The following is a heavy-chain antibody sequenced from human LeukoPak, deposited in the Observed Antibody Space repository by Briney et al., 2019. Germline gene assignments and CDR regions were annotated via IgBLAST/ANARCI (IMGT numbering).Heavy chain of an antibody. Sequence: GGSVTLSCTASGFPFSSYGMHWVRQAPGKGLVWVTVIWPDGSTKYYADSVKGRFTVSRDNSKNTLYLQMNSLRAEDTAVYYCARHNNAYDWDFWGQGTLVTVSS. CDR1: GFPFSSYG. J-gene: IGHJ4*02. CDR3: ARHNNAYDWDF. D-gene: IGHD5-12*01. CDR2: IWPDGSTK. V-gene: IGHV3-33*01.